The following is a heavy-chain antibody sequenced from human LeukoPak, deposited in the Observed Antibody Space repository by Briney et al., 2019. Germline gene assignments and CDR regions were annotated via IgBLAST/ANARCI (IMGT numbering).Heavy chain of an antibody. CDR3: ATDRSPGIAAAGY. CDR2: VDPEDGET. Sequence: ASVKLSCKVSGYTFTDYYMHWVPQAPGKGLEWMGLVDPEDGETIYAEKFQGRVTITADTSTDTAYMELSSLRSEDTAVYYCATDRSPGIAAAGYWGQGTLVTVSS. D-gene: IGHD6-13*01. V-gene: IGHV1-69-2*01. CDR1: GYTFTDYY. J-gene: IGHJ4*02.